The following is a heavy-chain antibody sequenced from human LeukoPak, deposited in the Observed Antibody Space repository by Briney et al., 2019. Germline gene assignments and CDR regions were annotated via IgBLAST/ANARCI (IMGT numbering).Heavy chain of an antibody. D-gene: IGHD5-24*01. CDR1: GFTVSSNY. Sequence: GGSLRLSCAASGFTVSSNYMSWVRQAPGKGLEWVSIIYSGGSTFYADSVKGRFTISRDNSKNTLYLQMNSLRAEDTAVYYCAKDDRWLQFCCWGQGTLVTVSA. V-gene: IGHV3-53*01. J-gene: IGHJ4*02. CDR2: IYSGGST. CDR3: AKDDRWLQFCC.